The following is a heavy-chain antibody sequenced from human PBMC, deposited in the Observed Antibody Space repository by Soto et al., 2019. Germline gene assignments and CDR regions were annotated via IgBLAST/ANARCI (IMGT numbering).Heavy chain of an antibody. Sequence: AETLSLTCTVSGGSISSGPYSWGWIRQPPGEGLEWIGTFYYSERTHYNPSLESRVTISVDTSKNQFSLKVSSVTVADTAVYYCARELRFGEDYYGMDVWGQGTTVTVSS. CDR1: GGSISSGPYS. D-gene: IGHD3-10*01. V-gene: IGHV4-39*02. CDR3: ARELRFGEDYYGMDV. CDR2: FYYSERT. J-gene: IGHJ6*02.